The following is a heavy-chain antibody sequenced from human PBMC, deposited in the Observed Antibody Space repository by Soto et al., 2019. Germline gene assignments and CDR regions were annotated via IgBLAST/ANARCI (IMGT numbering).Heavy chain of an antibody. CDR3: ARAILGYCSSTSCSPGYMDV. J-gene: IGHJ6*03. CDR2: IYYSGST. Sequence: SETLSLTCTVSGGSISSYYWSWIRQPPGKGLEWIGYIYYSGSTNYNPSLKSRVTISVDTSKNQFSLKLSSVTAADTAVYYCARAILGYCSSTSCSPGYMDVWGKGTTVIVSS. V-gene: IGHV4-59*01. D-gene: IGHD2-2*01. CDR1: GGSISSYY.